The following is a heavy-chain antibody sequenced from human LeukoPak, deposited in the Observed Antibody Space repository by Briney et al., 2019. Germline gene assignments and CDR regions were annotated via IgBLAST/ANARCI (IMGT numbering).Heavy chain of an antibody. Sequence: SETLSLTCTVSGVSISSHYWSWIPQPPGRELKWFGYISYTESTDYNPSLKGRVTMSIDTSKNQFSLSLNSVTATDAAVYFCAGDQNNVAWSYWWGQGTLVTVSS. CDR3: AGDQNNVAWSYW. J-gene: IGHJ4*02. CDR1: GVSISSHY. D-gene: IGHD3-9*01. V-gene: IGHV4-59*04. CDR2: ISYTEST.